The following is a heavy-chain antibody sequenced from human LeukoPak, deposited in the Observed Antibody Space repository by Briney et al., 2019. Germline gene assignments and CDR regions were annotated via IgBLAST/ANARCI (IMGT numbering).Heavy chain of an antibody. Sequence: GGSLRLSCAASGFTFSSSAMSWVRQVPGKGLEWVSGISASGGSTYYADSVRGRFTISRDNSKNTLYVQMNSLRDEDTAVYYCARDEYCGGDCYYFDYWGQGILVTVSS. CDR1: GFTFSSSA. CDR2: ISASGGST. J-gene: IGHJ4*02. D-gene: IGHD2-21*02. V-gene: IGHV3-23*01. CDR3: ARDEYCGGDCYYFDY.